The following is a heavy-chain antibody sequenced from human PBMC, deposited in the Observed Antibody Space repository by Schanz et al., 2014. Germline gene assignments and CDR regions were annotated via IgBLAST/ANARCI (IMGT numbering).Heavy chain of an antibody. J-gene: IGHJ4*02. D-gene: IGHD2-8*02. V-gene: IGHV3-23*04. CDR1: GFTFTNYA. Sequence: EVQLVESGGGVVRPGGSLRLSCAASGFTFTNYAMSWVRQAPGKGLEWVSLISDSGDTAYYADSVKGRFTISRDNFKGALYLQMSSLRAEDTAVYYCAKSLESCPGGRCSRGYFDYWGQGTLVTVSS. CDR2: ISDSGDTA. CDR3: AKSLESCPGGRCSRGYFDY.